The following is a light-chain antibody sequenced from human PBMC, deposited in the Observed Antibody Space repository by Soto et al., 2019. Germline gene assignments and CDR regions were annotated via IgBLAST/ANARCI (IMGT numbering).Light chain of an antibody. J-gene: IGLJ2*01. CDR3: SSYTSSSTLVV. CDR1: SSDVGGYNY. Sequence: QSVLTKPASVSGSPGQSITISCTGTSSDVGGYNYVSWYQQHPGKAPKLMIYEVSNRPSGVSNRFSGSKSGNTASLTISGLQAEDEADYYCSSYTSSSTLVVFGGGTKLTVL. CDR2: EVS. V-gene: IGLV2-14*01.